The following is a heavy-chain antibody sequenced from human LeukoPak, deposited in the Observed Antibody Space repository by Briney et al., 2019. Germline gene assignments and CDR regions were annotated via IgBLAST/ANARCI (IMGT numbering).Heavy chain of an antibody. CDR3: ARDRTFGDSRFDY. D-gene: IGHD4-17*01. J-gene: IGHJ4*02. Sequence: GGSLRLSCAASGFTFSNYAMSWLRQAPGKGLEWVAAIRGSGGSTYYGDSVKGRFTISRDDSKNTLYLQMNSLRAEDTAVYYCARDRTFGDSRFDYWGQGTLVTVSS. CDR1: GFTFSNYA. CDR2: IRGSGGST. V-gene: IGHV3-23*01.